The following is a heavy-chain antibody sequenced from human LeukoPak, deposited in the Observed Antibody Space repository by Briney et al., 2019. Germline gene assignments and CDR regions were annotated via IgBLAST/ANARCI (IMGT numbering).Heavy chain of an antibody. Sequence: SETLSLTCTVSGYSISSGYYWAWIRQPPGKGLEWIGNIYHSGSTYYNPSLKSRVTISVDTSKNQFSLKLSSVTAADTAVYYCARLLRVGYCSTTTCNWFDPWGQGTLVTVSS. CDR1: GYSISSGYY. J-gene: IGHJ5*02. CDR3: ARLLRVGYCSTTTCNWFDP. D-gene: IGHD2-2*03. CDR2: IYHSGST. V-gene: IGHV4-38-2*02.